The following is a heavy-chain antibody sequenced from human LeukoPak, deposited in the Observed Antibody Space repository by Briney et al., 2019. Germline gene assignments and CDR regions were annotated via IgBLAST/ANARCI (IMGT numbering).Heavy chain of an antibody. CDR1: GGSISSYY. J-gene: IGHJ6*03. Sequence: SETLSLTCTVSGGSISSYYWSWIRQPPGKGLEWIGYIYYSGSTNYNPSLKSRVTISVDTSKNQFSLKLSSVTAADTAVYYCARDHDDSSGSMDVWGKGTTVTVSS. CDR3: ARDHDDSSGSMDV. V-gene: IGHV4-59*01. D-gene: IGHD3-22*01. CDR2: IYYSGST.